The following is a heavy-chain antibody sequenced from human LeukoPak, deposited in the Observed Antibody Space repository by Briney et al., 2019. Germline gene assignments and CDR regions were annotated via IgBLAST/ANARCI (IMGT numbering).Heavy chain of an antibody. CDR1: GYAFTGYY. D-gene: IGHD6-19*01. V-gene: IGHV1-2*02. CDR3: ARDRVGSGWPRPYYFEK. Sequence: ASVKVSCKPSGYAFTGYYIHWLRQAPGQGLEWMGWINPNTGATNAQRVQGRVTMTRDTSINTAYMELSTLTSDDTGVYYCARDRVGSGWPRPYYFEKWGQGTLVTVSS. J-gene: IGHJ4*02. CDR2: INPNTGAT.